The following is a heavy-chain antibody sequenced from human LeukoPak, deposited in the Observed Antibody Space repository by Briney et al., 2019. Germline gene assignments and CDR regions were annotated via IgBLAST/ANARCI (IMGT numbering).Heavy chain of an antibody. D-gene: IGHD6-13*01. Sequence: SETLSLTCTVSGGSISSHYWSWIRQPPGKGLEWIGYIYYSGSTNYNPSLKSRVTISVDTSKNQFSLKLSSVTAADTAVYYCARNIVGDPGSSWTFDYWGQGTLVTVSS. CDR1: GGSISSHY. CDR2: IYYSGST. J-gene: IGHJ4*02. V-gene: IGHV4-59*08. CDR3: ARNIVGDPGSSWTFDY.